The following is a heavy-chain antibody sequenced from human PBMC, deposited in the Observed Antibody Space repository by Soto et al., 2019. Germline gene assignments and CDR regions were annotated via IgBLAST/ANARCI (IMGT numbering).Heavy chain of an antibody. CDR1: GGTFNTYT. CDR3: AISECRDNSCPRDFDF. V-gene: IGHV1-69*02. Sequence: QVQVVQSGAEVKKPESSVKVSCKPSGGTFNTYTVNWVRLAPGHGLEWMGRFIPILDLANYAQKFQDRVTITADRSTFTAYMELNSLTSDDTDVYYCAISECRDNSCPRDFDFWGPGTRVTVSS. J-gene: IGHJ4*02. D-gene: IGHD2-21*01. CDR2: FIPILDLA.